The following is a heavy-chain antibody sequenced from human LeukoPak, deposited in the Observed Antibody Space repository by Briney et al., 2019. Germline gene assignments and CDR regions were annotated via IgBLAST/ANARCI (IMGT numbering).Heavy chain of an antibody. D-gene: IGHD1-26*01. Sequence: QPGGSLRLSCAASGFTVNNYYMNWVRQAPGKGLEWVSVVFTGGGTYYADSVKGRFTISRDNSRNTLYLQMNSLRAEDTAVYYCARDTLYSGSYFNYWGQGTLVTVSS. J-gene: IGHJ4*02. V-gene: IGHV3-53*05. CDR2: VFTGGGT. CDR3: ARDTLYSGSYFNY. CDR1: GFTVNNYY.